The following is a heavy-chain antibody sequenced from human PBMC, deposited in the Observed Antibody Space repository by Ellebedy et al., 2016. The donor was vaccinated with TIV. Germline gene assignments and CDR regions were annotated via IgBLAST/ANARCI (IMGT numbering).Heavy chain of an antibody. CDR2: IYYSGST. J-gene: IGHJ6*02. V-gene: IGHV4-61*01. D-gene: IGHD2-2*01. CDR3: ARVIVVVPAVDYYGMDV. CDR1: GGSVSSGSYY. Sequence: MPSETLSLTCTVSGGSVSSGSYYWSWIRQPQGKGLEWIGYIYYSGSTNYNPSLKSRVTISVDTSKNQFSLKLSSVTAADTAVYYCARVIVVVPAVDYYGMDVWGQGTTVTVSS.